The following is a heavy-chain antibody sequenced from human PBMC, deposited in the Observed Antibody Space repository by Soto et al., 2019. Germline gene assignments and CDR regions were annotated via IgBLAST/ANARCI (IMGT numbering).Heavy chain of an antibody. Sequence: GGSLRLSCAASGFTFSDYYMSWIRQAPGKGLEWVSYISSSSSYTNYADSVEGRFTISRDNAKNSLYLQMNSLRAEDTAVYYCARDLPDTATPLDYWGQGTLVTVSS. CDR1: GFTFSDYY. CDR2: ISSSSSYT. V-gene: IGHV3-11*06. J-gene: IGHJ4*02. CDR3: ARDLPDTATPLDY. D-gene: IGHD5-18*01.